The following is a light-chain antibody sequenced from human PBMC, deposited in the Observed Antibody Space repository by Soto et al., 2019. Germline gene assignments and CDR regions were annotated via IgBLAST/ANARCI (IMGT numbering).Light chain of an antibody. CDR2: DAS. CDR1: QSISSW. Sequence: DIQMTQSPSTLSASVGDRVTITCRASQSISSWLAWYQQKPGKAPKLLIYDASSLESGVPSRFSGSGSGKKFTLTISSLQPDDFATYYCQQYNSFWTFGQGTKVDIK. V-gene: IGKV1-5*01. J-gene: IGKJ1*01. CDR3: QQYNSFWT.